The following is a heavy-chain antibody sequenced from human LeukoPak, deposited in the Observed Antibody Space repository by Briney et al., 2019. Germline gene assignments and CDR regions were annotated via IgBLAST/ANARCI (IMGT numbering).Heavy chain of an antibody. CDR3: ARPRAYDSSGSDY. V-gene: IGHV3-30*02. D-gene: IGHD3-22*01. J-gene: IGHJ4*02. CDR1: GFTFSSYG. Sequence: PGGSLRLSCAASGFTFSSYGMHWVRQAPGKGLEWVAFIRYDGSNKYYADSVKGRFTISRDNSKNTLYLQMNSLRAEDTAVYYCARPRAYDSSGSDYWGQGTLVTVSS. CDR2: IRYDGSNK.